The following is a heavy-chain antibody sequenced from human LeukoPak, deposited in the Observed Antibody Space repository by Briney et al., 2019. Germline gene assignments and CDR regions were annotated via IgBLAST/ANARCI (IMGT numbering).Heavy chain of an antibody. CDR1: GGSISSYY. CDR2: IYYSGST. D-gene: IGHD6-13*01. J-gene: IGHJ6*02. V-gene: IGHV4-59*08. CDR3: ARHGCHENTGYSSSWYFLNYYYGMDV. Sequence: SETLSLTCTVSGGSISSYYWGWIRQPPGKGLEWIGYIYYSGSTNYNPSLKSRVTISVDTSKNQFSLKLSSVTAADTAVYYCARHGCHENTGYSSSWYFLNYYYGMDVWGQGTTVTVSS.